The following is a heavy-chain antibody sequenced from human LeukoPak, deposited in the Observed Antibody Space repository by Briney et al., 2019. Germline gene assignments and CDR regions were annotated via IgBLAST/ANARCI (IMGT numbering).Heavy chain of an antibody. V-gene: IGHV3-33*01. J-gene: IGHJ4*02. CDR2: IWYDGSNE. CDR3: ARGLSSTVAGTPKYYFDY. Sequence: PGRSLRLSCAASGFSFSSYGMHWDRQAPDKGLEWVAVIWYDGSNEDYADSVKGRFTISRDNSKNTLYLQMNSLRAEDTAVYYCARGLSSTVAGTPKYYFDYWGQGTLVTVSS. CDR1: GFSFSSYG. D-gene: IGHD6-19*01.